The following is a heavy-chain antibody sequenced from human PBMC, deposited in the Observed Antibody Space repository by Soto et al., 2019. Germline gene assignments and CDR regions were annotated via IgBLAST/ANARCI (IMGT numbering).Heavy chain of an antibody. J-gene: IGHJ5*02. CDR2: IYYSGST. Sequence: SETLSLTCTVSGGSISSSSYYWGWIRQPPGKGLEWIGSIYYSGSTYYNPSLKSRVTISVDTSKNQFSLKLSSVTAADTAVYYCARAYLGYCSGGSCYWFDPWGQGTLVTVSS. CDR1: GGSISSSSYY. D-gene: IGHD2-15*01. CDR3: ARAYLGYCSGGSCYWFDP. V-gene: IGHV4-39*01.